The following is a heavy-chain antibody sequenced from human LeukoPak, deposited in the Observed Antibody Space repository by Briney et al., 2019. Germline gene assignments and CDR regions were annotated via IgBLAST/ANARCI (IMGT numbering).Heavy chain of an antibody. CDR2: VFHTGST. V-gene: IGHV4-59*01. Sequence: SETLSLTCTVSGGSIDTYYWNWIRQPPGKGLEWIGYVFHTGSTHYNPSLKSRVTISVDTSKNQFSLKLRSVTAADTAVYYCARTTEGYVRGPGYSYYYYMDVWGKGTTVTISS. D-gene: IGHD5-12*01. CDR1: GGSIDTYY. CDR3: ARTTEGYVRGPGYSYYYYMDV. J-gene: IGHJ6*03.